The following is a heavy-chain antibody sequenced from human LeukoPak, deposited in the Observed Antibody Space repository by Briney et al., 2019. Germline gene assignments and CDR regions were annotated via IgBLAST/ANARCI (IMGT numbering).Heavy chain of an antibody. CDR3: ARGSYCSSTSCSPYYFDY. Sequence: SGTLSLTCAVYGGSFSGYYWSWIRQPPGKGLEWIGEINHSGSTNYNPSLKSRVTISVDTSKNQFSLKLSSVTAADRAVYYCARGSYCSSTSCSPYYFDYWGQGTLVTVSS. V-gene: IGHV4-34*01. CDR2: INHSGST. J-gene: IGHJ4*02. D-gene: IGHD2-2*01. CDR1: GGSFSGYY.